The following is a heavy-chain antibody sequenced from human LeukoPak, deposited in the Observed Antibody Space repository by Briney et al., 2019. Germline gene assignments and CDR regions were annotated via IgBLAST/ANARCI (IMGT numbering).Heavy chain of an antibody. D-gene: IGHD6-13*01. CDR1: GFTFSSYW. V-gene: IGHV3-7*01. J-gene: IGHJ6*03. CDR3: ARDVWGSSWGYYYYYYMDV. Sequence: GGSLRLSCAASGFTFSSYWMSWVRQAPGKGLEWVANIKQDGSEKYYVDSVKGRFTISRDNAKNSLYLQMNSLRAEDTAVYYCARDVWGSSWGYYYYYYMDVWGKGTTVTVSS. CDR2: IKQDGSEK.